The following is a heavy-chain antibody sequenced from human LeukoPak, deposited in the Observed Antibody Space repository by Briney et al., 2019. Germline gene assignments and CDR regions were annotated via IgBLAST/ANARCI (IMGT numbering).Heavy chain of an antibody. Sequence: GGSLRLSCAASGFTFSNAWMSWVRQAPGKGLEWVGQIKRETDGGATDYGGPVKGRFTISRDDSKTTLYLQMNSLQTEDTAVYYCTTLYHFDPWGQGTLVTVSS. V-gene: IGHV3-15*01. CDR2: IKRETDGGAT. CDR3: TTLYHFDP. CDR1: GFTFSNAW. J-gene: IGHJ5*02. D-gene: IGHD3-16*02.